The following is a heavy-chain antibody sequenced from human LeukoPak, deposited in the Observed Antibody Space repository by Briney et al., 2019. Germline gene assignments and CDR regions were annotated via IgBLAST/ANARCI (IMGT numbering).Heavy chain of an antibody. CDR2: ISSSSSTI. CDR3: ATGTLGGWHYFDY. Sequence: GGSLRLSCAASGFTFSSYSMNLVRQAPGKGLEWVSYISSSSSTIYYADSVKGRFTISRDNAKNSLYLQMNSLRAEDTAVYYCATGTLGGWHYFDYWGQGTLVTVSS. V-gene: IGHV3-48*01. J-gene: IGHJ4*02. CDR1: GFTFSSYS. D-gene: IGHD2-15*01.